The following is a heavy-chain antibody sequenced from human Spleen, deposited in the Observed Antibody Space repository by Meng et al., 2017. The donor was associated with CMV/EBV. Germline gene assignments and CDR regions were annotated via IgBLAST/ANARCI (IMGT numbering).Heavy chain of an antibody. CDR3: ARGIVVVPAAP. D-gene: IGHD2-2*01. V-gene: IGHV3-15*05. J-gene: IGHJ5*02. CDR1: GFTFSNAW. Sequence: GESLKISCAASGFTFSNAWMSWVRQAPGKGLEWVGRIKSKTDGGTTDYAAPVKGRFTISRDNAKNTLYLQMNSLRAEDTAVYYCARGIVVVPAAPWGQGTLVTVSS. CDR2: IKSKTDGGTT.